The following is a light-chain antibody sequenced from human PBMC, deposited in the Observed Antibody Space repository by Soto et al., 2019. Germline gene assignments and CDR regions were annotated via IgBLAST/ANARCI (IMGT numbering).Light chain of an antibody. CDR3: QQYGSPWT. V-gene: IGKV1-39*01. CDR1: QSISFY. CDR2: AAT. J-gene: IGKJ1*01. Sequence: DIQMTQSPSSLSASIGDRVTITCRSSQSISFYLNWYQQKPGKAPRLLIYAATSLQSGVPSRFSGSGSGTDFTLTISRLEPEDFAVYYCQQYGSPWTFGQGTKVDIK.